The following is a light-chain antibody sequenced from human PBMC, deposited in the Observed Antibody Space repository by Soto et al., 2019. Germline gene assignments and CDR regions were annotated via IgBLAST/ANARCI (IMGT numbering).Light chain of an antibody. CDR3: CSYADTFYV. CDR2: DVN. V-gene: IGLV2-11*01. J-gene: IGLJ1*01. CDR1: NSDVGGYNL. Sequence: QSALTQPRSVSGSPGQSVTISCTGTNSDVGGYNLVSWYQQYPGKVPKLMIYDVNKRSSGVPDRFSGSKSGNTASLTISGLKAEDEADYYCCSYADTFYVFGTGTKLTVL.